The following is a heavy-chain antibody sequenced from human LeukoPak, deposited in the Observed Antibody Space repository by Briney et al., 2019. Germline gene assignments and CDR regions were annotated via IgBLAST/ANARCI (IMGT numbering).Heavy chain of an antibody. J-gene: IGHJ6*03. CDR1: GFTFSSYE. D-gene: IGHD6-19*01. Sequence: PGGCLRLSCAASGFTFSSYEMNWVRQAPGKGLEWVSYISSSGSTIYYADSVKGRFTISRDNAKSSLFLQMNSLRAEDTAVYYCARDLVAVTGGSYYYYMDVWGEGTTVTVSS. V-gene: IGHV3-48*03. CDR3: ARDLVAVTGGSYYYYMDV. CDR2: ISSSGSTI.